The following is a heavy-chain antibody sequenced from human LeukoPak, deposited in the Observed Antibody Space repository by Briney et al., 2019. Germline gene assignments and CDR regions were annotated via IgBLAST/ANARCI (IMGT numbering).Heavy chain of an antibody. Sequence: PSETLSLTCTVSGGSISSYYWSWIWQPPGKGLEWIGYIYYSGSTNYNPSLKSRVTISVDTSKNQFSLKLSSVTAADTAVYYCARSSYGYYFDYWGQGTLVTVSS. D-gene: IGHD5-18*01. J-gene: IGHJ4*02. CDR3: ARSSYGYYFDY. CDR1: GGSISSYY. V-gene: IGHV4-59*01. CDR2: IYYSGST.